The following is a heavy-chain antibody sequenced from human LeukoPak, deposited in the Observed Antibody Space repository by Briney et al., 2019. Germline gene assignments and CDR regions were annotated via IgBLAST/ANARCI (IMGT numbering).Heavy chain of an antibody. V-gene: IGHV1-2*02. CDR1: GYTFTGHY. J-gene: IGHJ5*02. CDR3: ARTTYGDYIWWFDP. Sequence: ASVKVSCKASGYTFTGHYMHWVRQAPGQGLEWMGWINPNSGGTNYAQKFQGRVTMTRDTSISTAYMELSRLRSDDTAVYYCARTTYGDYIWWFDPWGQGTLVTVSS. D-gene: IGHD4-17*01. CDR2: INPNSGGT.